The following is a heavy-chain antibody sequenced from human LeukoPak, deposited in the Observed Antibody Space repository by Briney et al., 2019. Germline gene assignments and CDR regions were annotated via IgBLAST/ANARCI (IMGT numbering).Heavy chain of an antibody. CDR3: AKLGGNVGF. Sequence: GGSLRLSCAASGFTFSSYWMSWVRQAPGKGLEWVSSINGGGGSTYYADSVKGRFTISRDNSNNTLYLQMNSLRAEDTAVYYCAKLGGNVGFWGQGTLVTVSS. CDR2: INGGGGST. J-gene: IGHJ4*02. V-gene: IGHV3-23*01. D-gene: IGHD4-23*01. CDR1: GFTFSSYW.